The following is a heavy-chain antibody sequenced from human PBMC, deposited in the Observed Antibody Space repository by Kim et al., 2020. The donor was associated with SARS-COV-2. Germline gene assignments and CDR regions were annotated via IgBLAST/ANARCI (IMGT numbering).Heavy chain of an antibody. V-gene: IGHV1-69*13. Sequence: SVKVSCKASGGSFSTYAVSWVRQAPGPGLQWMGGIIPMFPTPNYAEQFEGRVTITADESTRTVYMELSSLTSEDTAIYFCARDLSQGFNDGVFDSWGRG. CDR3: ARDLSQGFNDGVFDS. J-gene: IGHJ4*02. D-gene: IGHD3-3*01. CDR2: IIPMFPTP. CDR1: GGSFSTYA.